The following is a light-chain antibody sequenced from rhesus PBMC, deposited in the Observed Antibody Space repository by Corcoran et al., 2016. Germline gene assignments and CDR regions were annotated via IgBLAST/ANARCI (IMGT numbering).Light chain of an antibody. CDR1: QSLLYSSNNKNY. CDR3: QQYYNSPYT. CDR2: WAS. Sequence: DIVMTQSPDSLAVSLGERVTITCRSSQSLLYSSNNKNYLAWYQQKPGQPPNLLIYWASTRESGVPNRFSSIGSGTDFTLPISGLQAEDVALYYCQQYYNSPYTFGPGAKVEI. V-gene: IGKV4-1*01. J-gene: IGKJ2*01.